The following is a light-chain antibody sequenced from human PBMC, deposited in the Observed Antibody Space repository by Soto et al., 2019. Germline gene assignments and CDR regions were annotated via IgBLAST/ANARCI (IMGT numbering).Light chain of an antibody. CDR2: EVT. J-gene: IGLJ1*01. V-gene: IGLV2-14*01. Sequence: SVLTQPASVSGSPGQSITISCTGSSSDGGGYNFVSWYQHHPGKAPKLILYEVTTRPSGVSSRFSGSKSDNTASLTISGLQADDAANYYCSSYTSSNTPYVFGTGTKVTVL. CDR1: SSDGGGYNF. CDR3: SSYTSSNTPYV.